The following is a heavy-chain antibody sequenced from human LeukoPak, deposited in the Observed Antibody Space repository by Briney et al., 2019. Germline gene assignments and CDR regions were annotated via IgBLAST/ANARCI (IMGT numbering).Heavy chain of an antibody. Sequence: SETLSLTCTVSGGSISSSSYYWGWIRQPPGKGLEWIGNIYYSGSTYYNPSLKSRVTISVDTSKNQFSLKLSSVTAADTAVYYCAKYSYGLYYFDYWGQGTLVTVSS. D-gene: IGHD5-18*01. J-gene: IGHJ4*02. V-gene: IGHV4-39*01. CDR1: GGSISSSSYY. CDR3: AKYSYGLYYFDY. CDR2: IYYSGST.